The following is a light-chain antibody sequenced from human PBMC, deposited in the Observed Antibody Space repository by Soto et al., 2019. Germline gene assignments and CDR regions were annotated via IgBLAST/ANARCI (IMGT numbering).Light chain of an antibody. CDR3: QHYNSYSEA. CDR1: QTIISW. Sequence: DIQITQSPSTLSGSVGDRVTITCRASQTIISWLAWYQHKPGKAPKLLIYKSSTLKSGGPSRFSGSGSGTEFHLTISSLEPADFATYYCQHYNSYSEAFGQGTKVDIK. V-gene: IGKV1-5*03. J-gene: IGKJ1*01. CDR2: KSS.